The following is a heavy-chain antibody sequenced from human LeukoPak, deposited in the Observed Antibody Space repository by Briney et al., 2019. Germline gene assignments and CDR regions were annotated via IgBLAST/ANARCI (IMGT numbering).Heavy chain of an antibody. CDR1: GFPFSDFW. CDR3: AREGSDWNYYYYMDV. D-gene: IGHD6-19*01. V-gene: IGHV3-7*01. CDR2: IKKDGTET. J-gene: IGHJ6*03. Sequence: GGSLRLSCTASGFPFSDFWMTWVRQAPGKGLEWVANIKKDGTETYYVDSVKGRFTVSRENAKNSLYLHMNSLRAEDTAVYYCAREGSDWNYYYYMDVWGKGTTVTISS.